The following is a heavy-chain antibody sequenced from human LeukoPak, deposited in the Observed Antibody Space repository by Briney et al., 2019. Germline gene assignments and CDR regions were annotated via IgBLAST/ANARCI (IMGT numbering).Heavy chain of an antibody. CDR1: GFTFSIYE. V-gene: IGHV3-48*03. CDR2: ISSSGSTI. D-gene: IGHD4-17*01. CDR3: ATGGRSTVTEFDY. Sequence: PGGSLRLSCSASGFTFSIYEMNWVRQAPGKGLEWVSYISSSGSTIYYADSVKGRFTISRDNAKNSLYLQMNSLRAEDTAVYYCATGGRSTVTEFDYWGQGTLVTVSS. J-gene: IGHJ4*02.